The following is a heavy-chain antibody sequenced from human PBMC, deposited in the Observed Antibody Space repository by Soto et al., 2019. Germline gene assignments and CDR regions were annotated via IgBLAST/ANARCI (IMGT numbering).Heavy chain of an antibody. CDR2: LSGSGATT. V-gene: IGHV3-23*01. D-gene: IGHD3-10*01. CDR3: AKSIYASEGYYNPCYYGMDV. J-gene: IGHJ6*02. CDR1: GFTFKNYA. Sequence: GGSLRLSCAASGFTFKNYAMTWVRQAPGKGLGWVSALSGSGATTYYADSVKGRFTISRDNSKNTVYLEMNSLRAEDTAVYYCAKSIYASEGYYNPCYYGMDVWGQGTTVTVSS.